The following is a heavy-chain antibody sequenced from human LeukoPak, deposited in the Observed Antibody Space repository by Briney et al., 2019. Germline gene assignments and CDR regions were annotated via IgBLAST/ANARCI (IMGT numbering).Heavy chain of an antibody. Sequence: GGSLRLSCAASGFTFSSYWMSWVRQAPGKGLEWVANIKQDGSEKYYVDSVKGRFTISRDNAKNSLYLQMNSLRAEDTAVYYCARVRGYYDFWSGFDYWGQGTLVTVSS. J-gene: IGHJ4*02. CDR3: ARVRGYYDFWSGFDY. V-gene: IGHV3-7*01. CDR2: IKQDGSEK. CDR1: GFTFSSYW. D-gene: IGHD3-3*01.